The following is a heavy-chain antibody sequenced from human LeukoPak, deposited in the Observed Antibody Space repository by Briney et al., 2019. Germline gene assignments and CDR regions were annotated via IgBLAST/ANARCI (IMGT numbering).Heavy chain of an antibody. CDR3: AREVFTRWGAAVYFDY. CDR1: GGTFNSYG. D-gene: IGHD1-26*01. CDR2: IIPLLNIA. J-gene: IGHJ4*02. Sequence: ASVKVSCKASGGTFNSYGISWVRQAPGQGLEWMGRIIPLLNIANYAQKFQGRVTITADKSTSTAYMEVSSLRSEDTAVYSCAREVFTRWGAAVYFDYWGQGTLVTVSS. V-gene: IGHV1-69*04.